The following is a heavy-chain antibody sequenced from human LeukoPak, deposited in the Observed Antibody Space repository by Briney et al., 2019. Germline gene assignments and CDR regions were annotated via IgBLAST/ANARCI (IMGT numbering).Heavy chain of an antibody. J-gene: IGHJ4*02. Sequence: SETLSLTCTVSGGSISSYYWSWIRQPPGKGLEWIGYIYYSGSTNYNPSLKSRLTISVDTSKNQFSLNLRSVTAADTAVYSCARGDYYFDSWGQGTLVTVSS. V-gene: IGHV4-59*01. CDR1: GGSISSYY. CDR2: IYYSGST. D-gene: IGHD2-21*02. CDR3: ARGDYYFDS.